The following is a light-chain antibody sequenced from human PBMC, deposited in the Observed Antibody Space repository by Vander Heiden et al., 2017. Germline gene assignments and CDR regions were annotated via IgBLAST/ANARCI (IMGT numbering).Light chain of an antibody. CDR2: MGS. CDR3: MQALQTPRT. CDR1: QSLLHSNGYNY. V-gene: IGKV2-28*01. Sequence: DIVMTQSPLSLPVTPGEPASISCRSSQSLLHSNGYNYLDWYLQKPGQSPQLLIYMGSNRASGVPGRFSGSGSGTDFTLKISRVEAEDVGVYYCMQALQTPRTFGRGTKVEIK. J-gene: IGKJ1*01.